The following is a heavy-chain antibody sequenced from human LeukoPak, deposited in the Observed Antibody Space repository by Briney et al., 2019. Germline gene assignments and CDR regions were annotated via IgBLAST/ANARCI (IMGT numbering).Heavy chain of an antibody. CDR2: ISSSSSYI. CDR3: ARGEGYDILTGYYNANFDY. J-gene: IGHJ4*02. D-gene: IGHD3-9*01. V-gene: IGHV3-21*01. Sequence: PGGXXRLSCAASGCTFSSYSRNWVGRAPGKGLEWVSSISSSSSYIYYAESVKGGVTISRDNDKNSLYLQMNRLRAEDTGVYYCARGEGYDILTGYYNANFDYWGQGTLVTVSS. CDR1: GCTFSSYS.